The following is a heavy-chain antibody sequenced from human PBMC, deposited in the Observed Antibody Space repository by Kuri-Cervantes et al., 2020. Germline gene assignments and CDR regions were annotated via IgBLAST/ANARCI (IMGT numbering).Heavy chain of an antibody. V-gene: IGHV4-39*01. Sequence: GSLRXXCTXSGGSVSSSSYXWGWIRQPPXXGLXXSGSXXYSXSTYYNPSLKSRVXXSVDTXXXQFSLKLSSVTAADXAVYYXARPKLRPDXYGMDVWGQGTTVTVSS. CDR1: GGSVSSSSYX. D-gene: IGHD1-7*01. CDR2: XXYSXST. CDR3: ARPKLRPDXYGMDV. J-gene: IGHJ6*02.